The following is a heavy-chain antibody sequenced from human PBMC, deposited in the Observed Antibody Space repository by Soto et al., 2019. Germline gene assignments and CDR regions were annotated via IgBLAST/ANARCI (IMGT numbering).Heavy chain of an antibody. V-gene: IGHV3-30-3*01. CDR1: GFNFNYYH. CDR2: ISFDRSNK. Sequence: QMQLVESGGGVVQPGESLRLSCAASGFNFNYYHMHWVRQTPGKGLEWVAVISFDRSNKFYADSVKGRFTISKDNSKNMLYMQMNSVRPEDAAVDYGARLPWALGAVLYIYPLDGREALSDVDVWGQGTTVSVSS. J-gene: IGHJ6*01. CDR3: ARLPWALGAVLYIYPLDGREALSDVDV. D-gene: IGHD3-16*01.